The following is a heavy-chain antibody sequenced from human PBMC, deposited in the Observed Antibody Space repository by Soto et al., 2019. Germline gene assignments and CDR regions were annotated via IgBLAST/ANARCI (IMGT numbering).Heavy chain of an antibody. J-gene: IGHJ6*03. CDR2: ISGGGGST. CDR3: AKGLKGDNWNHGSLGYYYYRDV. Sequence: EVQLLESGGGLVQPGGSLRLSCAASGFTFSSYALSWVRQAPGKGLEWVSAISGGGGSTYYADSVKGRFTISRDNSKNTLYMQMTHLRAEDRAVDYCAKGLKGDNWNHGSLGYYYYRDVWGKGTTVTVSS. V-gene: IGHV3-23*01. CDR1: GFTFSSYA. D-gene: IGHD1-20*01.